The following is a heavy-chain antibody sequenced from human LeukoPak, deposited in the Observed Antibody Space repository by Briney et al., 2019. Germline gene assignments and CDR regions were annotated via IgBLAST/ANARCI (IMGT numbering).Heavy chain of an antibody. V-gene: IGHV3-23*01. J-gene: IGHJ4*02. D-gene: IGHD6-19*01. CDR3: AKAVTGAEKDLDY. CDR1: GFTFSSYG. CDR2: ISGSGGST. Sequence: PGGSLRLSCAASGFTFSSYGMSWVRQAPGKGLEWVSGISGSGGSTDYVDSVKGRFTISRDNSKNTLYLQVNSLRVEDTALYYCAKAVTGAEKDLDYWGRGTLVTVSS.